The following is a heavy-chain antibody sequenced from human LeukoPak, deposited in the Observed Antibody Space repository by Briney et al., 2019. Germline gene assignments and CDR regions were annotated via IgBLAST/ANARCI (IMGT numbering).Heavy chain of an antibody. J-gene: IGHJ4*02. CDR1: GYTHTSYG. CDR3: ARMGLAAAGRGYFDY. Sequence: ASVKVSCKASGYTHTSYGISLVRQAPGQGLEWMGWISAYNGNTNYAQKLQGRVTMTTDTSTSTAYMELRSLRSDDTAVYYCARMGLAAAGRGYFDYWGQGTLVTVSS. CDR2: ISAYNGNT. V-gene: IGHV1-18*01. D-gene: IGHD6-13*01.